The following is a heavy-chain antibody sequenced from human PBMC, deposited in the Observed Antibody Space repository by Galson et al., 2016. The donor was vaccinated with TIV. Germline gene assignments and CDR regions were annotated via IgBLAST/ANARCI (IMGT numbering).Heavy chain of an antibody. J-gene: IGHJ4*02. CDR1: GFAFRNYP. D-gene: IGHD3-3*01. CDR2: ISFDGNSE. V-gene: IGHV3-30-3*01. CDR3: ARDSGVFCRRASCFEWLDY. Sequence: SLRLSCAASGFAFRNYPTHWVRQAPGKGLEWVALISFDGNSEYFADSMKGRFTISRDNSKNTLYLQMNSLRTEDTAVYFCARDSGVFCRRASCFEWLDYWGQGTPVTVSS.